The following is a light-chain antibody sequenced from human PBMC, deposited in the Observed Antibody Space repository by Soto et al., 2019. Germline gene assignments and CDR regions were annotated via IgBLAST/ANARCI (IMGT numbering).Light chain of an antibody. CDR1: QTISSW. V-gene: IGKV1-5*01. CDR3: QQYNSFTWT. J-gene: IGKJ1*01. Sequence: EIQMTQSPSTLSGSVGDRVTITCLASQTISSWLAWYQQKPGKAPKLLIYDASSLESGVPSRFSGSGSGTEFTLTISSLQPDDFATYYCQQYNSFTWTFGQGTKVDIK. CDR2: DAS.